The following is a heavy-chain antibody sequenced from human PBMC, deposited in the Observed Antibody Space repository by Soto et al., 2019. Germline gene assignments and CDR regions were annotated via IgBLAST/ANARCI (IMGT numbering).Heavy chain of an antibody. CDR3: ARGRITGSSYSGGWYYFDH. Sequence: SETLSLTCAVHGGSFSGYIWTWIRQPPGKGLQWIGQINESGSTYYNPSLKSRVIISVHTSNDQFSLELTSVAAADTAMYYCARGRITGSSYSGGWYYFDHWGQGTQVTVSS. CDR1: GGSFSGYI. D-gene: IGHD1-26*01. V-gene: IGHV4-34*01. J-gene: IGHJ4*02. CDR2: INESGST.